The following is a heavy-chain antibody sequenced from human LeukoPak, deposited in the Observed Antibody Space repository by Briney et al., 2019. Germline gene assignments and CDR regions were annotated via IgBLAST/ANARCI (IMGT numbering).Heavy chain of an antibody. D-gene: IGHD2-2*01. Sequence: GASLRLSCAASGFTFSSYAMSWVRQAPGKGLEGVSAISGSGGSTYYADSVKGRFTISRDNSKNTLYLQMNSLRAEDTAVYYCAKPLAEYQLLPRAFDIWGQGTMVTVSS. CDR1: GFTFSSYA. CDR3: AKPLAEYQLLPRAFDI. CDR2: ISGSGGST. V-gene: IGHV3-23*01. J-gene: IGHJ3*02.